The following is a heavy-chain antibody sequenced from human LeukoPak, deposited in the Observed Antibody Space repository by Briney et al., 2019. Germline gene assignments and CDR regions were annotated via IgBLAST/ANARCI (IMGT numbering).Heavy chain of an antibody. D-gene: IGHD3-22*01. CDR3: ARGCYDSSGYYFDY. CDR2: IYTSGST. J-gene: IGHJ4*02. Sequence: SETLSLTCTVPGGSISSGSYYWSWIRQPAGKGLEWIGRIYTSGSTNYNPSLKSRVTISVDTSKNQFSLKLSSVTAADTAVYYCARGCYDSSGYYFDYWGQGTLVTVSS. V-gene: IGHV4-61*02. CDR1: GGSISSGSYY.